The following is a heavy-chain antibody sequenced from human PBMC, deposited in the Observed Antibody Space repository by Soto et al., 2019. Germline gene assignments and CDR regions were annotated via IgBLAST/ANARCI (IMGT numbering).Heavy chain of an antibody. CDR3: TKGATSPFDY. CDR2: VYPSDSDV. D-gene: IGHD3-16*01. Sequence: RGESLKISCQGSGYRFTSSWIGWVRQMPGKGLEWLGNVYPSDSDVRYSRSFEGRVTISADNSINTAYLQLNNLKASDTAIYYCTKGATSPFDYWGQGTRVTVSS. J-gene: IGHJ4*02. CDR1: GYRFTSSW. V-gene: IGHV5-51*01.